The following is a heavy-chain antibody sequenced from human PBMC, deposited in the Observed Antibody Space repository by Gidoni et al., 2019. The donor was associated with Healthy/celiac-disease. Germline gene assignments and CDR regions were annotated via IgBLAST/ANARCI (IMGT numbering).Heavy chain of an antibody. CDR3: AREENYYGSGSYYLGY. CDR2: IIPIFGTA. D-gene: IGHD3-10*01. CDR1: RGTFSSYA. V-gene: IGHV1-69*06. Sequence: HVQLVQSGPEVKKPCSSVKVSCKASRGTFSSYAISWVRQAPGQGLEWMGGIIPIFGTANYAQKFQGRVTITADKSTSTAYMELSSLRSEDTAVYYCAREENYYGSGSYYLGYWGQGTLVTVSS. J-gene: IGHJ4*02.